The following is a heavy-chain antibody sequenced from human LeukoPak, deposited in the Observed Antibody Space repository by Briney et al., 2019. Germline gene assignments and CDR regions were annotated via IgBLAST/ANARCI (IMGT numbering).Heavy chain of an antibody. Sequence: LVKVSCKASGGTFSSYAISWVRQAPGQGLEWMGGIIPIFGTANYAQKFQGRVTITADESTSTAYMELSSLRSEDTAVYYCASGDYNWNEFDYWGQGTLVTVSS. CDR1: GGTFSSYA. J-gene: IGHJ4*02. V-gene: IGHV1-69*01. CDR3: ASGDYNWNEFDY. D-gene: IGHD1-20*01. CDR2: IIPIFGTA.